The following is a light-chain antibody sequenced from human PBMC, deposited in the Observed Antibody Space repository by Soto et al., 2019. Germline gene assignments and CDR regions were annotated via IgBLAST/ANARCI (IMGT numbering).Light chain of an antibody. CDR2: DAS. J-gene: IGKJ3*01. V-gene: IGKV3-11*01. Sequence: EIVLTQSPATLSLSPGERATLSCRASQSVSSYLAWYQQKPGLAPRLLIYDASNRATGIPARFSGSGSGTDFTLTISRLEPEDFAVYYCQQRSNWPLFACGPGTKVDIK. CDR1: QSVSSY. CDR3: QQRSNWPLFA.